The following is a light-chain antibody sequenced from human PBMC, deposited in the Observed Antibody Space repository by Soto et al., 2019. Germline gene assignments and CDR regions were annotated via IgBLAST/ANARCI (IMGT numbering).Light chain of an antibody. CDR2: LNSDGSH. J-gene: IGLJ3*02. CDR3: QTWGTGSWV. V-gene: IGLV4-69*01. Sequence: QPVLTKSPSASASLGASVKLTCTLSSGHNTYAIAWHQQQPEKGPRYLMKLNSDGSHSKGDGIPDRFSGSSSGAERYLTISSLQSEDEADYYCQTWGTGSWVFGGGTKLTVL. CDR1: SGHNTYA.